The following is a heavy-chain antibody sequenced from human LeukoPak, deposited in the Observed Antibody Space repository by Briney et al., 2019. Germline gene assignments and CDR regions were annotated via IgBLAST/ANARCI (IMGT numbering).Heavy chain of an antibody. D-gene: IGHD2-21*02. CDR2: ISGSGGST. CDR3: ATVLAYCGGDCPDY. V-gene: IGHV3-23*01. Sequence: SGGSLRLSCAASGFTFSSYAMSWVRQAPGKGLEWVSAISGSGGSTYYADSVKGRFTISRDNSKNTLYLQMNSLRAEDTAVYYCATVLAYCGGDCPDYWGQGTLVTVSS. J-gene: IGHJ4*02. CDR1: GFTFSSYA.